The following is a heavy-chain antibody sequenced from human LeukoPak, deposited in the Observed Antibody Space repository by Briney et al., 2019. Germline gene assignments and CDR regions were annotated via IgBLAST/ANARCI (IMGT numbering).Heavy chain of an antibody. CDR1: GFIFSSYA. Sequence: PGGSLGLSCAASGFIFSSYAMHWVRQAPGKGLEWVAFIRYDGSNKYYADSVKGRFTIYRDNSKNTLYLQMNSLRPEDTAMYYCAKDRLIVGATANAFDIWGQGTMVTVSS. J-gene: IGHJ3*02. CDR2: IRYDGSNK. D-gene: IGHD1-26*01. CDR3: AKDRLIVGATANAFDI. V-gene: IGHV3-30*02.